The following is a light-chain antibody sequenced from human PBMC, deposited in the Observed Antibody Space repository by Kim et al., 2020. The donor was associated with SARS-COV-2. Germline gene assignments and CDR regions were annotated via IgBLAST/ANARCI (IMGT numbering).Light chain of an antibody. CDR1: SSDVGNYTY. Sequence: QSVTLACTGTSSDVGNYTYVSWYQQPPGKAPILMIYDVSKRPSGVPERFSGSKSGNTASLTISGLQAEDEADYYCCSSAGGYTWVFGGGTQLTVL. J-gene: IGLJ3*02. V-gene: IGLV2-11*01. CDR3: CSSAGGYTWV. CDR2: DVS.